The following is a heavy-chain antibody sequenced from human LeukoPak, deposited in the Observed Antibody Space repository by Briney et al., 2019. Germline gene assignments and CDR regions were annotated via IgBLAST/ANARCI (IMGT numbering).Heavy chain of an antibody. CDR2: ISSDGSTK. V-gene: IGHV3-30-3*01. CDR1: GFTFRRHV. CDR3: ARHQTRGSAKRVGY. J-gene: IGHJ4*02. D-gene: IGHD3-10*01. Sequence: GGSLRLSCAASGFTFRRHVMHWVRQAPGKGLEWVAVISSDGSTKFYADSVKGRFTISGDNSKNTLYLQMNSLRAADTAVYYCARHQTRGSAKRVGYWGQGPLVTVSS.